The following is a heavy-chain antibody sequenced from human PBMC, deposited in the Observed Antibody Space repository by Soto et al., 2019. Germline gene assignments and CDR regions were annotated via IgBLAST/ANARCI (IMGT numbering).Heavy chain of an antibody. V-gene: IGHV1-8*01. CDR1: AYTFTSYD. Sequence: ASVKVSCKAAAYTFTSYDINWVRQATGQDFEWMGWMNPNNGNTAYAQKFQGRVTMTRDTSKSTAFMELSSLTSGDTAVYYCAKGPRNWGVDYWGQGTLVTVSS. CDR3: AKGPRNWGVDY. D-gene: IGHD7-27*01. CDR2: MNPNNGNT. J-gene: IGHJ4*02.